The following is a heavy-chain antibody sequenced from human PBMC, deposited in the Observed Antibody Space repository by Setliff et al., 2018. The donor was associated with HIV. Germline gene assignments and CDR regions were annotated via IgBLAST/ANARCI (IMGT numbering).Heavy chain of an antibody. V-gene: IGHV4-59*11. CDR2: IYYSGGT. J-gene: IGHJ6*03. Sequence: SETLSLTCTVSGGSISTHYWSWIRQPPGKGLEWIGYIYYSGGTNYNPSLKSRVTISVDTSKNHFSLKLSSVTAADTAVYYCARGLSIFGVATPGFYSFMDVWGKGTTVTVSS. D-gene: IGHD3-3*01. CDR3: ARGLSIFGVATPGFYSFMDV. CDR1: GGSISTHY.